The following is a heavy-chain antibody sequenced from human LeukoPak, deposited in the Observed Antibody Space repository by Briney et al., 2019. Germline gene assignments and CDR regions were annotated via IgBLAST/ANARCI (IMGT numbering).Heavy chain of an antibody. V-gene: IGHV3-23*01. D-gene: IGHD5-18*01. CDR2: ISGSGGST. CDR1: GFTFSSYA. CDR3: AKDVGYGTAEYFQH. Sequence: GGSLRLSRAASGFTFSSYAMSWVRQAPGKGLEWVSAISGSGGSTYYADSVKGRFTISRDNSKNTLYLQMNSLRAEDTAVYYCAKDVGYGTAEYFQHWGQGTLVTVSS. J-gene: IGHJ1*01.